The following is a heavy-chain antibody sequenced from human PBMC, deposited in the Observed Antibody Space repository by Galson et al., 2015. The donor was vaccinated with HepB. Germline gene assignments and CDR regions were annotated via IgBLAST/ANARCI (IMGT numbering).Heavy chain of an antibody. D-gene: IGHD3-10*01. Sequence: TLSLTCSVSGDSISRYCWNWIRQSPGKGLDWIGYVSHTGSANYNPSLKSRVTISLDTSKNQFSLRLSSVTAADTAVFYCARGRGLGSLFDSWGQGVLVTVSS. J-gene: IGHJ4*02. CDR3: ARGRGLGSLFDS. CDR1: GDSISRYC. CDR2: VSHTGSA. V-gene: IGHV4-59*01.